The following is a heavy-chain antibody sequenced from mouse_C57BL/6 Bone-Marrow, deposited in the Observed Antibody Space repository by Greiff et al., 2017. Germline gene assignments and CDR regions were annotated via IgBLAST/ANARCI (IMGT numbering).Heavy chain of an antibody. D-gene: IGHD1-1*01. V-gene: IGHV2-6*01. CDR2: IWGVGST. CDR1: GFSLTSYG. Sequence: VMLVESGPGLVAPSQSLSITCTVSGFSLTSYGVDWVRQSPGKGLEWLGVIWGVGSTNYNSALKSRLSISKDNSKSQVFLKMNSLQTDDTAMYYCASSPLLLRYPFAYWGQGTLVTVSA. CDR3: ASSPLLLRYPFAY. J-gene: IGHJ3*01.